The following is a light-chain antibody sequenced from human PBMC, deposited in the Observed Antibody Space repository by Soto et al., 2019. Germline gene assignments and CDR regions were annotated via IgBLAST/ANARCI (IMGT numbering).Light chain of an antibody. CDR3: MHALQAPNT. Sequence: DIVMTQSPLSLPVTPGEPASISCRSSRSLLHSDGYNYLHWYLQKPGQSPQLLIYLVFNRASGVPDRFSGSGSGTDFTLKIGSVEAEDVGVYYCMHALQAPNTFGQGTKLEIK. J-gene: IGKJ2*01. V-gene: IGKV2-28*01. CDR1: RSLLHSDGYNY. CDR2: LVF.